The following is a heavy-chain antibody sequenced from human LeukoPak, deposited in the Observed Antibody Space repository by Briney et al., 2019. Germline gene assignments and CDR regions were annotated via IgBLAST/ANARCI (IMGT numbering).Heavy chain of an antibody. CDR1: GYTLTELS. J-gene: IGHJ3*02. D-gene: IGHD3-16*02. CDR3: ATIKRYYDYVWGSYRLDAFDI. Sequence: AAXRVSCKVSGYTLTELSMHGVRQAPGKGGEGMGGFDPEDGETIYAQKFQGRVTITEETATDTAYMEVRRRRCEDTAVYYCATIKRYYDYVWGSYRLDAFDIWGQGTMVTVSS. CDR2: FDPEDGET. V-gene: IGHV1-24*01.